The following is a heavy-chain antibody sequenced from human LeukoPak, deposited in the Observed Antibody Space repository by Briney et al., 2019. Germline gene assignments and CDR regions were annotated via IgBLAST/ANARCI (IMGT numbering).Heavy chain of an antibody. J-gene: IGHJ4*02. CDR2: ISAYNGNT. Sequence: GASVKVSCKASGYTFTSYGISWARQAPGQGLEWMGWISAYNGNTNYAQKLQGRVTMTTDTSTSTAYMELRSLRSDDTAVYYCARVVTIFGVVIHGHFDYWGQGTLVTVSS. CDR3: ARVVTIFGVVIHGHFDY. CDR1: GYTFTSYG. D-gene: IGHD3-3*01. V-gene: IGHV1-18*01.